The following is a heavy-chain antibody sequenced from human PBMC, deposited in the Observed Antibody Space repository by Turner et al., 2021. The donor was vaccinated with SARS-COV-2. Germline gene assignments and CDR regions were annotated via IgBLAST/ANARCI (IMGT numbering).Heavy chain of an antibody. D-gene: IGHD4-4*01. Sequence: QVQLVVSGAGVVQPGRSLTLSCAASGFTFSSYGMHWVRQAPGKGLEWVAVTSYDGSNKYYADSVKGRFTISRDNSKNTLYLQMNSLRAEDTAVYYCAKQQGLYSNPMYYFDYWGQGTLVTVSS. CDR1: GFTFSSYG. CDR2: TSYDGSNK. CDR3: AKQQGLYSNPMYYFDY. J-gene: IGHJ4*02. V-gene: IGHV3-30*18.